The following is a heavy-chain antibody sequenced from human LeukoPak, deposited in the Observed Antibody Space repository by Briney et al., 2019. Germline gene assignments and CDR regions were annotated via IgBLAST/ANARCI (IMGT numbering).Heavy chain of an antibody. Sequence: ATVKVSCKASGYTFTSYGISWVRQAPGQGLEWMGWISAYNGNTNYAQTLQSRVTMNTDTSTSTAYMELRSLRSDDTAVHYCARVPNYYDSSGSHTCYFDYWGQGTLVTVSS. CDR1: GYTFTSYG. CDR2: ISAYNGNT. CDR3: ARVPNYYDSSGSHTCYFDY. D-gene: IGHD3-22*01. V-gene: IGHV1-18*01. J-gene: IGHJ4*02.